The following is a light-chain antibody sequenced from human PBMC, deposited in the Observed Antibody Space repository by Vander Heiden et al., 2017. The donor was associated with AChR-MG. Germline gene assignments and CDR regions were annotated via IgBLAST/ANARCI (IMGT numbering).Light chain of an antibody. CDR1: NIRSKS. Sequence: SYVLTQPPSVSVAPGQTARITCGGNNIRSKSGHWYQQRPGQAPVLVGYDDSARPSGIPERFSGSNSGNTATLTISRVEAGDEADYYCQVWNNNSDHGVFGTGTKVTVL. CDR3: QVWNNNSDHGV. CDR2: DDS. V-gene: IGLV3-21*02. J-gene: IGLJ1*01.